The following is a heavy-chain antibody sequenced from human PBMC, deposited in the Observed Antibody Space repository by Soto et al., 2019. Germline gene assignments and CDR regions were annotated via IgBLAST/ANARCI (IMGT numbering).Heavy chain of an antibody. CDR1: RGSISSSSYY. J-gene: IGHJ4*02. V-gene: IGHV4-39*07. CDR2: IYYSGST. D-gene: IGHD3-3*01. Sequence: SETVSLICTVPRGSISSSSYYWGWIRQPPGKGLEGIGSIYYSGSTYYNPSLKSRVTISVDTSKNQFSLKLCSVTVADTSVYFCARGDGASWSGYYISSWGQGTLVTVSS. CDR3: ARGDGASWSGYYISS.